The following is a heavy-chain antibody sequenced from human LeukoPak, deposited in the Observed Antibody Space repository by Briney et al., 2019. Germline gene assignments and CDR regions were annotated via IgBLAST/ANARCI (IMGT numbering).Heavy chain of an antibody. V-gene: IGHV5-51*01. CDR2: IYPGDSDP. J-gene: IGHJ3*02. CDR3: ARSRGESVPVWGSYRDHDAFDI. Sequence: GESLKIYCKGSGYSFPNYWIGWVRPMPGKGLEGMGIIYPGDSDPPYKLPFQGQVAISADNSIGTAYLQWCSLKAWDAAMDYCARSRGESVPVWGSYRDHDAFDIWGQGTMVTVSS. D-gene: IGHD3-16*02. CDR1: GYSFPNYW.